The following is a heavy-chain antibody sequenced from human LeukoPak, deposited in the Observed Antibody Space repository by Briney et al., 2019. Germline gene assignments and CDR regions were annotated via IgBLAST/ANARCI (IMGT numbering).Heavy chain of an antibody. CDR3: AREVKVAVAGTDWFDP. J-gene: IGHJ5*02. V-gene: IGHV4-38-2*02. Sequence: PSETLSLTCTVSGYSISSGYYWDWIRQPPGKGLEWIGSIYHSGSTYYNPSLKSRVTISVGTSKNQFSLKLSSVTAADTAVYYCAREVKVAVAGTDWFDPWGQGTLVTVSS. CDR2: IYHSGST. D-gene: IGHD6-19*01. CDR1: GYSISSGYY.